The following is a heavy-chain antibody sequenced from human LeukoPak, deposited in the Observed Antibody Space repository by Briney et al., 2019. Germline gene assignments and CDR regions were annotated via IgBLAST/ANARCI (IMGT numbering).Heavy chain of an antibody. CDR2: IYTSGST. CDR1: GGSISIYY. CDR3: ARERRDYGEPYYFDY. D-gene: IGHD4-17*01. Sequence: SETLSLTCTVSGGSISIYYWSWIRQPAGKGLEWIGRIYTSGSTNYNPSLKSRVTMSVDTSKNQFSLKLSSVTAADTAVYYCARERRDYGEPYYFDYWGQGTLVTVSS. J-gene: IGHJ4*02. V-gene: IGHV4-4*07.